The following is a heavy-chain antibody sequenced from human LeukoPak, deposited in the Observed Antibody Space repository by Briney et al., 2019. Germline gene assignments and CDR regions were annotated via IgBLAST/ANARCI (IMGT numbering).Heavy chain of an antibody. J-gene: IGHJ4*02. CDR2: IKQDGSEE. Sequence: GGSLRLSCAASGFTFSSYWMSWVRQAPGKGLEWVANIKQDGSEEYYVDSVKGRFTISRDNAKNSLYLQMNSLRAEDTAVYYCARDFWGGYYRHWGQGTLVTVSS. V-gene: IGHV3-7*01. CDR1: GFTFSSYW. D-gene: IGHD3-3*01. CDR3: ARDFWGGYYRH.